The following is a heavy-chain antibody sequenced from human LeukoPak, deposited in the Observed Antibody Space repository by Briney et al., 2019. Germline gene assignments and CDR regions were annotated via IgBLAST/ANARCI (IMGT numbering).Heavy chain of an antibody. CDR3: ARRNRGVRGVIKDYYFDY. Sequence: GESLKISCMGSGYGFTRYWIGWVRQMPGKGLEWMGIIYPGDSDTRYSPSFQGQVTISADKSIRTAYLQWSSLKASDTAMYYCARRNRGVRGVIKDYYFDYWGQGTLVTVSS. D-gene: IGHD3-10*01. V-gene: IGHV5-51*01. J-gene: IGHJ4*02. CDR2: IYPGDSDT. CDR1: GYGFTRYW.